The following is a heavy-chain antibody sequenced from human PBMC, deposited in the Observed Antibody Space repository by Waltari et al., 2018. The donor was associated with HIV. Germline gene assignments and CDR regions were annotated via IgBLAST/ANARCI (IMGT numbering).Heavy chain of an antibody. D-gene: IGHD1-26*01. V-gene: IGHV4-38-2*01. CDR1: GDTFNTPYY. J-gene: IGHJ4*02. CDR3: VRVVKKSSGTYDSVFFDY. CDR2: VVHDGYG. Sequence: QVQLQESGPGLVQPAPTLLITCVMSGDTFNTPYYWVWVRQAPGWGLACLGIVVHDGYGQLDPSLEAILSITLASTDDLLSMTLRSVTAADTSFYFCVRVVKKSSGTYDSVFFDYWGRGTVVTVSS.